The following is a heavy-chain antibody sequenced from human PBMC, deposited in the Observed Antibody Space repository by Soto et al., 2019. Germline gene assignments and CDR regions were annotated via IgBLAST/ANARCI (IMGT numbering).Heavy chain of an antibody. Sequence: SETLALTCAVYGGAVSGYYWIWVRQPPGKALEWIAEINHSASTNYNPSLKSRVTISVDTSKHQFSLKLSSVTAAETAVYYCASSSGPWSPYGGYYYYYYGMAVRGQGTKVTVSS. J-gene: IGHJ6*02. V-gene: IGHV4-34*01. D-gene: IGHD3-16*01. CDR3: ASSSGPWSPYGGYYYYYYGMAV. CDR2: INHSAST. CDR1: GGAVSGYY.